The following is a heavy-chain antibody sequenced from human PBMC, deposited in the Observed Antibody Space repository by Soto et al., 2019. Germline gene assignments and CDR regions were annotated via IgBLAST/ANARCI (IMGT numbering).Heavy chain of an antibody. J-gene: IGHJ6*02. Sequence: SVKVSCKASGGTFSSYAISWVRQAPGQGLEWMGGIIPIFGTANYAQKFQGRVTITADESTSTAYMELSSLRSEDTAVYYCARGICSGGSCYWYYYVMDVWGQGTTVTVSS. CDR1: GGTFSSYA. CDR2: IIPIFGTA. D-gene: IGHD2-15*01. CDR3: ARGICSGGSCYWYYYVMDV. V-gene: IGHV1-69*13.